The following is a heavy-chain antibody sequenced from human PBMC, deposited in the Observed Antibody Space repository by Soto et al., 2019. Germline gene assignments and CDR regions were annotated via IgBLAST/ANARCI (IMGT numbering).Heavy chain of an antibody. Sequence: GGSLRLSCAASGFTFSSYAMSWVRQAPGKGLEWVSAINGSGGSTYYADSVKGRFTISRDNSKNTLYLQMNSRRAEDTAVYYCAKGYCSSTSCHPPPAFDYWGQGTLVTVSS. D-gene: IGHD2-2*01. CDR3: AKGYCSSTSCHPPPAFDY. CDR2: INGSGGST. CDR1: GFTFSSYA. J-gene: IGHJ4*02. V-gene: IGHV3-23*01.